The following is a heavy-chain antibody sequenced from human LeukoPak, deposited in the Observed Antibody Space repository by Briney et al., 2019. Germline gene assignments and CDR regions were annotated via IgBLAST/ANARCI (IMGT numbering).Heavy chain of an antibody. CDR3: ARGSGWFNHYYMDV. V-gene: IGHV3-7*01. D-gene: IGHD6-19*01. J-gene: IGHJ6*03. CDR1: EFHFSTHG. Sequence: GGSLRLSCAASEFHFSTHGMNWVRQAPGKGLEWVANIKQDGSEKYYVDSVKGRFTISRDNARNSLYLQMNSLRAEDTAVYYCARGSGWFNHYYMDVWGKGTTVTISS. CDR2: IKQDGSEK.